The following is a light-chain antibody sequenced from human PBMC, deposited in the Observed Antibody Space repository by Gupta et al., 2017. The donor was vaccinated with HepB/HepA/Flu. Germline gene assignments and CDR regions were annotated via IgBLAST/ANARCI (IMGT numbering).Light chain of an antibody. V-gene: IGLV3-19*01. J-gene: IGLJ2*01. Sequence: SSDLTQDPAVSVALGQTVRITCHGDSLRSYYASWYQQKPGQAPVLVIYGKNNRPSGIPDRFSGSSSGNTASLTITGAQAEEEADDYCNSRDRSGNQVVFGGGTKLTVL. CDR2: GKN. CDR3: NSRDRSGNQVV. CDR1: SLRSYY.